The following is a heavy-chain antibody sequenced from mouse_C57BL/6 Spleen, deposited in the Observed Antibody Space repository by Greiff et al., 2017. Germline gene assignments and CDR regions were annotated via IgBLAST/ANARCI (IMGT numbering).Heavy chain of an antibody. D-gene: IGHD5-5*01. CDR3: ARGLPGNYFDY. Sequence: VQLQASGAELARPGASVKMSCKASGYTFTSYTMHWVKQRPGQGLEWIGYINPSSGYTKYNQKFKDKATLTADKSSSTAYMQLSSLTSEDSAVYYCARGLPGNYFDYWGQGTTLTVSS. CDR1: GYTFTSYT. V-gene: IGHV1-4*01. J-gene: IGHJ2*01. CDR2: INPSSGYT.